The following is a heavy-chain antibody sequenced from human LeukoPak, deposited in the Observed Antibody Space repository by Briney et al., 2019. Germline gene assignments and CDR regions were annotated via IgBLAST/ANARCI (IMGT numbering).Heavy chain of an antibody. Sequence: GGSLRLSCAASGFTFTVAAMSWVRPAPGKGLGWVSLIGASGERTYYADSVKGRFTISRDNSKNTLSLQINSLRVGAAAMYLCAKDIQLSTWGLGTVVTVSS. CDR3: AKDIQLST. J-gene: IGHJ3*01. CDR2: IGASGERT. V-gene: IGHV3-23*01. CDR1: GFTFTVAA. D-gene: IGHD5-24*01.